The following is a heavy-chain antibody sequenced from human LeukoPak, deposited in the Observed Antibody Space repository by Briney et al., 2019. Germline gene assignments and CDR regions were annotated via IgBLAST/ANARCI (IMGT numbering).Heavy chain of an antibody. Sequence: GASVKVSCKASGYTFTSYDTNWVRQATGQGLEWMGWMNPNSGNTGYAQKFQGRVTMTRNTSISTAYMELSSLRSEDTAVYYCARVGYDILTGRAEYFQHWGQGTLVTVSS. CDR3: ARVGYDILTGRAEYFQH. V-gene: IGHV1-8*01. CDR1: GYTFTSYD. CDR2: MNPNSGNT. D-gene: IGHD3-9*01. J-gene: IGHJ1*01.